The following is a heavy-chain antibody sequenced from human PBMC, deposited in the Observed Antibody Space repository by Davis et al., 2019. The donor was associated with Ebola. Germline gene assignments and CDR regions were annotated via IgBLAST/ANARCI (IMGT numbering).Heavy chain of an antibody. J-gene: IGHJ6*02. Sequence: PSETLSLTCAVSGGSISSSNWWSWVRQPPGKGLEWIGEIYHSGSTNYSPSLESRVTISVDKSKNQFSLKLNSVTAADTAVYYCARERYSSSWYRYGMDVWGQGTTVTVSS. CDR3: ARERYSSSWYRYGMDV. V-gene: IGHV4-4*02. CDR1: GGSISSSNW. D-gene: IGHD6-13*01. CDR2: IYHSGST.